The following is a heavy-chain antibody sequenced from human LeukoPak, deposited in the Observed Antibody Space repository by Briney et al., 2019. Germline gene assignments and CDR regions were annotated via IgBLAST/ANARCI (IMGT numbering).Heavy chain of an antibody. D-gene: IGHD5-12*01. J-gene: IGHJ4*02. CDR2: ISSSSSYI. V-gene: IGHV3-21*01. CDR1: GFTFSSYS. Sequence: GGSLRLSCAASGFTFSSYSMNWVHQAPGKGLEWVSSISSSSSYIYYADSVKGRFTISRDNAKNSLYLQMNSLRAEDTAVYYCARGDIVATINYWGQGTLVTVSS. CDR3: ARGDIVATINY.